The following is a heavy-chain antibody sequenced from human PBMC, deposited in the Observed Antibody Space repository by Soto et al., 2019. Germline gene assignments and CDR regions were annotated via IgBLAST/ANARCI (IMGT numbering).Heavy chain of an antibody. J-gene: IGHJ4*02. CDR1: GFTFTSSA. CDR3: ARAKGYTYGYFYFDY. V-gene: IGHV1-58*01. CDR2: IVVGSGNT. Sequence: SVKVSCKASGFTFTSSAVQWVRQARGQRLEWIGWIVVGSGNTNYAQKFQERVTITRDMSTSTAYMELSSLRAEDTAVYFCARAKGYTYGYFYFDYWGEGTLVTVSS. D-gene: IGHD5-18*01.